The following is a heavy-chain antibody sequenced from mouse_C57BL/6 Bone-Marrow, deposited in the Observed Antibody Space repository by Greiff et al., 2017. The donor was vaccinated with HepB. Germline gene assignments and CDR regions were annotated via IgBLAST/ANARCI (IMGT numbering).Heavy chain of an antibody. Sequence: QVQLQQPGAELVRPGSSVKLSCKASGYTFTSYWMDWVKQRPGQGLEWIGNIYPSDSETHYNQKFKDKATLTVDKSSSTAFMELRSLTSEDSAVYFCARSLYYYGSSPDYWGQGTTLTVSS. D-gene: IGHD1-1*01. CDR3: ARSLYYYGSSPDY. V-gene: IGHV1-61*01. J-gene: IGHJ2*01. CDR2: IYPSDSET. CDR1: GYTFTSYW.